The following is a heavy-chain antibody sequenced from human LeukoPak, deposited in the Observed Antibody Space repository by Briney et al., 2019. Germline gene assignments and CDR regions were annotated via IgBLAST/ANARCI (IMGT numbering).Heavy chain of an antibody. D-gene: IGHD7-27*01. CDR3: ARLTEYDAFDI. CDR2: IIPIFGTA. V-gene: IGHV1-69*05. J-gene: IGHJ3*02. Sequence: SVKVSCKASGGTFSSYAISWVRQAPGQGLEWMGRIIPIFGTANYAQKFQGRVTITTDEFTSTAYMELSSLRSEDTAVYYCARLTEYDAFDIWGQGTMVTVSS. CDR1: GGTFSSYA.